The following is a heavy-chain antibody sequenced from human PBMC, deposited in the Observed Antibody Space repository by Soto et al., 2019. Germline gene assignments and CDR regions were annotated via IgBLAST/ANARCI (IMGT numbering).Heavy chain of an antibody. CDR2: IIPILGIA. CDR1: GGTFSSYT. Sequence: QVQLVQSGAEVKKPGSSVKVSCKASGGTFSSYTISWVREAPGQGLEWMGRIIPILGIANYAQKFQGRVTITADKSTSTAYMELSSLRSEDTAVYYCARESSFDAFDIWGQGTMVTVSS. D-gene: IGHD6-6*01. V-gene: IGHV1-69*08. CDR3: ARESSFDAFDI. J-gene: IGHJ3*02.